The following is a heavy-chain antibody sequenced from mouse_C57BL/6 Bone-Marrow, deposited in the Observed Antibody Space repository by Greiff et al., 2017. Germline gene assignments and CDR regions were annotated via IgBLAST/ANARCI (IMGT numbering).Heavy chain of an antibody. J-gene: IGHJ1*03. D-gene: IGHD2-4*01. CDR1: GYTFTDYE. CDR3: TRRGLRDWYFDV. V-gene: IGHV1-15*01. CDR2: IDPEPGGT. Sequence: QVQLQQSGAELVRPGASVTLSCKASGYTFTDYEMHWVKQTPVHGLEWIGAIDPEPGGTAYNQKFKGKAILTADKSSSTAYMELRSLTSEDSAVYYCTRRGLRDWYFDVWGTGTTVTVSS.